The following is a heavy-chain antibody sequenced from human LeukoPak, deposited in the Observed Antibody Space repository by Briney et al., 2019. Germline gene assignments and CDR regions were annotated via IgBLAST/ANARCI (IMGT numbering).Heavy chain of an antibody. CDR2: INTSGST. Sequence: SETLSLTCTVSGGSISSYYWSWIRQPAGKGLEWIGRINTSGSTNYNPSLKSRVTMSVDTSKNQFSLKLSSVTAADTAVYYCARGYCSSTSCYSDAFDIWGQGTMVTVSS. CDR1: GGSISSYY. D-gene: IGHD2-2*01. V-gene: IGHV4-4*07. CDR3: ARGYCSSTSCYSDAFDI. J-gene: IGHJ3*02.